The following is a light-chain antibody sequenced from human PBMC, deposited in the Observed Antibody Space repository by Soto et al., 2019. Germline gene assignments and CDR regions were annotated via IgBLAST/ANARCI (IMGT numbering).Light chain of an antibody. Sequence: QSALTQPPSVSGCPGQSVTISCTGTSSDVGSYNRVSWYQQPPGTAPKLLIYEVSNRPSGVPDRFSGSKSGNTASLTISGLQAEDEADYYCSSYTSTSTVFGGGTKLTVL. V-gene: IGLV2-18*02. CDR1: SSDVGSYNR. CDR3: SSYTSTSTV. J-gene: IGLJ2*01. CDR2: EVS.